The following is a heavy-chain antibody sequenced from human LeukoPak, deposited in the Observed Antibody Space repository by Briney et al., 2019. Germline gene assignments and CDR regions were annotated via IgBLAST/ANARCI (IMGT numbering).Heavy chain of an antibody. Sequence: SETLSLTCTVSGGSISSSSYYWGWIRQPPEKGLEWIGSIYYSGSTYYNPSLKSRVTISVDTSKNQFSLKLSSVTAADMAVYYCARQEVNYYYYMDVWGKGTTITVSS. CDR1: GGSISSSSYY. CDR2: IYYSGST. J-gene: IGHJ6*03. V-gene: IGHV4-39*01. CDR3: ARQEVNYYYYMDV.